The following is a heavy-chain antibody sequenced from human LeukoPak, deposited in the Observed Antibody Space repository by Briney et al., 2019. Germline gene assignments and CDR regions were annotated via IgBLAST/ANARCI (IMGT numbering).Heavy chain of an antibody. V-gene: IGHV3-33*08. D-gene: IGHD5-18*01. CDR1: GFIFSSYW. J-gene: IGHJ4*02. Sequence: GRSLRLSCAASGFIFSSYWMTWVRQAPGKGLEWVAFIRYDGSSKYYADSVKGRFTISRDSSKNTLYLQMNSLRAEDTAVYYCAREGIDSYGYGFFDYWGQGTLVTVSS. CDR2: IRYDGSSK. CDR3: AREGIDSYGYGFFDY.